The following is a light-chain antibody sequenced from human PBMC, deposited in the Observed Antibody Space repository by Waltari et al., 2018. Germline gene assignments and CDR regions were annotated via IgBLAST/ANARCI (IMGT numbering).Light chain of an antibody. CDR2: QDT. CDR1: KLGDKY. Sequence: SYDLTQPPSVSASPGQTATIARFGEKLGDKYVSWYQQTPAQSPVLVIYQDTKRPSVIPERFSASNSGNTATLTVSETQAVDEASYYCQTWDSNTVVFGGGTTLTVL. V-gene: IGLV3-1*01. J-gene: IGLJ2*01. CDR3: QTWDSNTVV.